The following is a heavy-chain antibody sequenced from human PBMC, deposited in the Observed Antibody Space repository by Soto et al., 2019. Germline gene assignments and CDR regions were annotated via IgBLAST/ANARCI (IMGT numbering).Heavy chain of an antibody. CDR2: INHSGST. CDR3: ARAGDSSSWYLD. Sequence: QVQLQQWGAGLLKPSETLSLTCAVYGGSFSGYYWSWIRQPPGKGLEWIGKINHSGSTNYNPSLKSRVTISVDTSKNQFSLKLSSVTAADTAVYYCARAGDSSSWYLDWGQGTLVTVSS. J-gene: IGHJ4*02. D-gene: IGHD6-13*01. CDR1: GGSFSGYY. V-gene: IGHV4-34*01.